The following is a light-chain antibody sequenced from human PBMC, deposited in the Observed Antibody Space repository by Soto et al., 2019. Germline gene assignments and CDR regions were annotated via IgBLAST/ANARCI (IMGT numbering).Light chain of an antibody. CDR1: QNINTK. J-gene: IGKJ1*01. V-gene: IGKV3D-15*01. CDR2: DTS. Sequence: IELQQSPAIVSSFHGDRVTLHCRASQNINTKLAWYQHKPGQAPKLLIYDTSSRAAGIPARFSASGSGTDFTLTISSLQPEDFATYYCQKYYYAPWTFGQGTKVDIK. CDR3: QKYYYAPWT.